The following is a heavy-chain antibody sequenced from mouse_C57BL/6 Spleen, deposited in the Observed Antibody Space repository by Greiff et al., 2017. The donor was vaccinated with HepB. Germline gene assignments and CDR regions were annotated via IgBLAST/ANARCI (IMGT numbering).Heavy chain of an antibody. V-gene: IGHV1-69*01. CDR2: IDPSDSYT. CDR3: ARSVTTCYFDY. Sequence: QVQLQQPGAELVMPGASVKLSCKASGYTFTSYWMHWVKQRPGQGLEWIGEIDPSDSYTNYNQKFKGKSTLTVDKSSSTAYMQLSSLTSEDSSVYYCARSVTTCYFDYWGQGTTLTVSS. CDR1: GYTFTSYW. D-gene: IGHD1-1*01. J-gene: IGHJ2*01.